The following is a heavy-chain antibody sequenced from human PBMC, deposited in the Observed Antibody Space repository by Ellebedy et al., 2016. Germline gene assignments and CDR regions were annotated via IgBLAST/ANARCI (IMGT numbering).Heavy chain of an antibody. D-gene: IGHD5-12*01. Sequence: GGSLRLSXAASGITFSSYWMSWVRQAPGKGLEWVANIKQDGSERYYVDSVKGRFTLSRDNAKNSLYLQMNSLRAEDTAVYYCARDSGYDWLVDCWGQGTLVTVSS. CDR2: IKQDGSER. CDR3: ARDSGYDWLVDC. J-gene: IGHJ4*02. CDR1: GITFSSYW. V-gene: IGHV3-7*01.